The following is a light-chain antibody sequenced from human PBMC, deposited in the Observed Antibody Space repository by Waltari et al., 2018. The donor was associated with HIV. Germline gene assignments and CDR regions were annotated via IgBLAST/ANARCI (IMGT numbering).Light chain of an antibody. Sequence: EIVLTQSPDFQTVTPKEKVTITCRASQSIGSSLHWYQQKPDQSPKLLIKYASQSISGVPSRFSGSGSGTDFTLTINTLEPEDAAAYYCQQSNGFPITFGQGTRLEIK. J-gene: IGKJ5*01. CDR1: QSIGSS. V-gene: IGKV6D-21*02. CDR2: YAS. CDR3: QQSNGFPIT.